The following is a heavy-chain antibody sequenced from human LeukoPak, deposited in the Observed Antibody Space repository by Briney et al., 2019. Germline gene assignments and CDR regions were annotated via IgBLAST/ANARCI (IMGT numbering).Heavy chain of an antibody. CDR1: GGSISSYY. CDR2: IYDSGST. V-gene: IGHV4-59*01. J-gene: IGHJ6*02. Sequence: NPSETLSLTCTLSGGSISSYYWSWIRQTPGKGLEWIGYIYDSGSTNYNPSLKSRVTISVDTSKNQFSLKLSSVTAADTAVYYCARGGSGYDSFYYYGMDVWGQGTTVTVSS. CDR3: ARGGSGYDSFYYYGMDV. D-gene: IGHD5-12*01.